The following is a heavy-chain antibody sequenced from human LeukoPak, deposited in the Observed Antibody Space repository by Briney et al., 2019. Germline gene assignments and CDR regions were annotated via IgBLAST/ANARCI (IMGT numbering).Heavy chain of an antibody. CDR3: ALSADDAFDI. D-gene: IGHD1-26*01. Sequence: SVKVSCKASGGTFSSYAISWVRQAPGQGLEWMGGIIPIFGTANYAQKFQGRVTITRDTSASTAYMELSSLRSEDTAVYYCALSADDAFDIWGQGTVVTVSS. CDR2: IIPIFGTA. V-gene: IGHV1-69*05. J-gene: IGHJ3*02. CDR1: GGTFSSYA.